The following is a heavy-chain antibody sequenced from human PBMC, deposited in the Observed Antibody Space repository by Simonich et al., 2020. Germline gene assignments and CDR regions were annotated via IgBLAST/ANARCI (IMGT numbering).Heavy chain of an antibody. CDR3: ACLGTGDAFDI. CDR2: IKQDGSEK. V-gene: IGHV3-7*01. J-gene: IGHJ3*02. CDR1: GFTFSSYW. Sequence: EVQLVESGGGLVQPGGSLRLSCAASGFTFSSYWMSWVRQAPGKGLEWVANIKQDGSEKYYVDSVKGRFTISRDNAKNSLYLQMNSLRAEDTAAYYCACLGTGDAFDIWGQGTMVTVSS. D-gene: IGHD3-9*01.